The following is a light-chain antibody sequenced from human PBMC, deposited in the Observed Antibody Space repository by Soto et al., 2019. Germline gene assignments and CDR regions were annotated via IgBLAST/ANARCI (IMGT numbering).Light chain of an antibody. Sequence: EIVLTHSPGTLSLSPLEIATLSFSASQSVSSNYLAWYQQKPGQAPRLLIYGASSRATGIPDRFSGSGSGTAFTLTISRLEPEDFAVYYCQHYGSSPETFGQGTKVDIK. CDR3: QHYGSSPET. J-gene: IGKJ1*01. CDR2: GAS. V-gene: IGKV3-20*01. CDR1: QSVSSNY.